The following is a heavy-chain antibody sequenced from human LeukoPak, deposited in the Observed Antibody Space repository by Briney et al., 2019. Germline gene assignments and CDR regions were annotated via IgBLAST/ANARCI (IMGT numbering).Heavy chain of an antibody. CDR3: ARGPGSYYYYMDV. V-gene: IGHV3-30*01. Sequence: GGSLRFSCAASGFTFSSYAMHWVRQAPGKGLEWVAVISYDGSNKYYADSVKGRFTISRDNSKNTLYLQMNSLRAEDTAVYYCARGPGSYYYYMDVWGKGTTVTVSS. CDR1: GFTFSSYA. J-gene: IGHJ6*03. CDR2: ISYDGSNK.